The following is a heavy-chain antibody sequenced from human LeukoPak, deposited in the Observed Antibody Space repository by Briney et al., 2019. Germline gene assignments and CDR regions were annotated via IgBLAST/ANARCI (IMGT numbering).Heavy chain of an antibody. D-gene: IGHD3-10*01. V-gene: IGHV4-61*01. Sequence: SETLSLTCTVSGGSVSSGSYYWSWIRQPPGKGLEWIGYIYYSGSTNYNPSLKSRVTISVDTSKNQFSLKLSSVTAADTAVYYCARAPLWFGELGYYGMDVWGQGTTVTVSS. CDR1: GGSVSSGSYY. CDR2: IYYSGST. CDR3: ARAPLWFGELGYYGMDV. J-gene: IGHJ6*02.